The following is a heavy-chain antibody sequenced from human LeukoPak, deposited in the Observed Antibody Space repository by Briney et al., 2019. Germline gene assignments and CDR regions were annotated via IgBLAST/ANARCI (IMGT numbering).Heavy chain of an antibody. V-gene: IGHV6-1*01. CDR1: GDSVSNNGVA. D-gene: IGHD1-1*01. J-gene: IGHJ3*01. CDR2: TYFGSKWYN. CDR3: ARQRSRALDL. Sequence: PSQTLSLTCAISGDSVSNNGVAWNWIRQSPARGLEWLGRTYFGSKWYNDYAMSVKSRITINPDTSKNQFSLQLNAVTPEDTAVYFCARQRSRALDLWGQGTMVTVSS.